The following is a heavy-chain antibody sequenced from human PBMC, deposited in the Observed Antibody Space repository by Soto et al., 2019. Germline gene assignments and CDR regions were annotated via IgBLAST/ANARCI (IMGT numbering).Heavy chain of an antibody. CDR2: ISAYNGNT. CDR3: ARDVGGEGSGYNWFDP. V-gene: IGHV1-18*01. CDR1: GYTFTSYG. J-gene: IGHJ5*02. Sequence: ASVKVSCKAYGYTFTSYGISWVRQAPGQGLEWMGWISAYNGNTNYAQKLQGRVTMTTDTSTSTAYMELRSLRSDDTAVYYCARDVGGEGSGYNWFDPWGQATLVTVSS. D-gene: IGHD3-22*01.